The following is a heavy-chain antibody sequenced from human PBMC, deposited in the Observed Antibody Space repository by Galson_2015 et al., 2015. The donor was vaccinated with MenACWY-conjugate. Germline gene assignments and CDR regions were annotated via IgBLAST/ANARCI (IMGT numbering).Heavy chain of an antibody. J-gene: IGHJ6*02. V-gene: IGHV5-51*01. D-gene: IGHD1-26*01. CDR3: ARHPSGGRGMDV. Sequence: QSGAEVKKPGESLQISCKASGYNFITYWIGWVRQVPGKGLEWVGLISPIDSKTRYSPAFEGRVTISADNSITTAYLQWNSLQASDTAMYYCARHPSGGRGMDVWGRGTTVTVSS. CDR2: ISPIDSKT. CDR1: GYNFITYW.